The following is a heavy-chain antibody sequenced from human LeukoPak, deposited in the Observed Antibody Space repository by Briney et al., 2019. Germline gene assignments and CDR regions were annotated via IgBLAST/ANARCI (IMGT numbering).Heavy chain of an antibody. J-gene: IGHJ3*02. CDR1: GYTLTELS. Sequence: ASVKVSCKVSGYTLTELSMHWVRQAPGKGLEWMGGFDPEDGETIYAQKFQGRVTMTEDTSTDTAYMELSSLRSEDTAVYYCATDARDILTGYSPFDIWGQGTMVTVSS. CDR2: FDPEDGET. CDR3: ATDARDILTGYSPFDI. D-gene: IGHD3-9*01. V-gene: IGHV1-24*01.